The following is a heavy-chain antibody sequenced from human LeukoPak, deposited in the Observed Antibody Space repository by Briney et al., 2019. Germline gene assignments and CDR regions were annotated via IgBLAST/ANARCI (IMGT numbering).Heavy chain of an antibody. J-gene: IGHJ5*02. CDR1: GYTFTGYY. CDR3: ARVIAAAGTWWFDP. CDR2: INPNSGGT. Sequence: ASVKVSCKASGYTFTGYYMHWVRQATGQGLEWMGWINPNSGGTNYAQKFQGRVTMTRDTSISTAYMELSRLRSDDTAVYYCARVIAAAGTWWFDPWGQGTLVTVSS. V-gene: IGHV1-2*02. D-gene: IGHD6-13*01.